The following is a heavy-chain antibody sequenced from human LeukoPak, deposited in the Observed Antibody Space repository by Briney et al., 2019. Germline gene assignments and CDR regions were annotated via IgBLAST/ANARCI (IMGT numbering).Heavy chain of an antibody. Sequence: GGSLRLSCAASGFTVSTNYMSWVRQAPGKGLEWVSVIYSGGSTYYADSVKGRFTISRDNSKNTLYLQMNSLRAEDTAVYYCAACIAAAATGAFDIWGQGTMVTVSS. CDR3: AACIAAAATGAFDI. J-gene: IGHJ3*02. D-gene: IGHD6-13*01. CDR1: GFTVSTNY. V-gene: IGHV3-66*01. CDR2: IYSGGST.